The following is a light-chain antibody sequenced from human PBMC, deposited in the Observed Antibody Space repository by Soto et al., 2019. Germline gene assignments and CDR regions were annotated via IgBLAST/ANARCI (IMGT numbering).Light chain of an antibody. CDR3: QQRRNRPRLT. CDR1: QSVSSY. V-gene: IGKV3-11*01. CDR2: DAS. Sequence: EIVLTQSPATLSLSPGERATLSCRASQSVSSYLAWYQQKPGQAPRLLIYDASNRATGIPARFSGSGSGTDFTLTTSSLQPEAFAVYYCQQRRNRPRLTFGPGTKVDTK. J-gene: IGKJ3*01.